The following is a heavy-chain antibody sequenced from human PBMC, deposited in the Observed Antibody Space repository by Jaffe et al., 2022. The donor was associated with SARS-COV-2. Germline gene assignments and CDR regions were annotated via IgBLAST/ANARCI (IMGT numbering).Heavy chain of an antibody. CDR2: ISSSGSTI. CDR1: GFTFSSYE. V-gene: IGHV3-48*03. J-gene: IGHJ6*02. D-gene: IGHD1-7*01. CDR3: ACSPGADWNYDPLETSYYYYGMDV. Sequence: EVQLVESGGGLVQPGGSLRLSCAASGFTFSSYEMNWVRQAPGKGLEWVSYISSSGSTIYYADSVKGRFTISRDNAKNSLYLQMNSLRAEDTAVYYCACSPGADWNYDPLETSYYYYGMDVWGQGTTVTVSS.